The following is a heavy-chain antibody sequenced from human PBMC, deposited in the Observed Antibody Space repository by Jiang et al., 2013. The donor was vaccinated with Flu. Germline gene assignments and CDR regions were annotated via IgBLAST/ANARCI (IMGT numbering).Heavy chain of an antibody. D-gene: IGHD2-15*01. CDR2: IYYRSKWYN. J-gene: IGHJ6*02. V-gene: IGHV6-1*01. CDR1: GDSVSNNDAA. CDR3: ARDEGFCSGGSCHSHGMDV. Sequence: QTLSLTCAISGDSVSNNDAAWNWIRQSPSRGLEWLGRIYYRSKWYNEYGVSVKSRITINPDTSKNQFSLQLKSVTPEDTAVYYCARDEGFCSGGSCHSHGMDVWGQGTTVTVSS.